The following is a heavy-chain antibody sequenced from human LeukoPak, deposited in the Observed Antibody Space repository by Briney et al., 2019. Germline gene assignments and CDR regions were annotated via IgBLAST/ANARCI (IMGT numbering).Heavy chain of an antibody. J-gene: IGHJ5*02. CDR3: ARNFDMKGFDP. CDR2: INSDSGFT. CDR1: GYTFTGFG. D-gene: IGHD3-9*01. Sequence: ASVKVSCKASGYTFTGFGIIWVRQAPGQGLEWMGWINSDSGFTKYAQKFQGRVTMTRDTSITTVYMDLTRLTSDDTAVYYCARNFDMKGFDPWGQGTLVTVSS. V-gene: IGHV1-2*02.